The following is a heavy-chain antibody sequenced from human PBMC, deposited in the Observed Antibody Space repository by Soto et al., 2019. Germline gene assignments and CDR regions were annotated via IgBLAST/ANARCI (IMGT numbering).Heavy chain of an antibody. Sequence: QVQLVESGGGVVQPGRSLRLSCAASGFTFSSYGMHWVRQAPGKGLEWVAVISYDGSNKYYADSVKGRFTISRDNSKNTLYLQMNSLRAEDTAMYYCAKDRWELSYFDYWGQGTLVTVSS. CDR3: AKDRWELSYFDY. D-gene: IGHD1-26*01. V-gene: IGHV3-30*18. CDR2: ISYDGSNK. J-gene: IGHJ4*02. CDR1: GFTFSSYG.